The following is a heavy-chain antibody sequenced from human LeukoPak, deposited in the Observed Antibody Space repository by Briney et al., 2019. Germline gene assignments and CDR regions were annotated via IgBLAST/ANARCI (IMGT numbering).Heavy chain of an antibody. J-gene: IGHJ4*03. CDR3: ALSSSWYDFDY. CDR1: GGTFSSYV. V-gene: IGHV1-69*05. CDR2: IIPIFGTA. D-gene: IGHD6-13*01. Sequence: AVKVSCKSSGGTFSSYVICWVRQALAQGLGWVGGIIPIFGTANYAQTFQGRVTITTDESTSKTYMELSRLRSEDTAVYYSALSSSWYDFDYWGQGTLVTVSS.